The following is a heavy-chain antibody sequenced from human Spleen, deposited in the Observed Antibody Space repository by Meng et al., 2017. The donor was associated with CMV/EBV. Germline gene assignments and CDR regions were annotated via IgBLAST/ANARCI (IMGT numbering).Heavy chain of an antibody. D-gene: IGHD5-12*01. Sequence: GGSLRLSCAASGFTFGSYEMTWVRQAPGKGLEWILYINNRGSNKNYADSVRGRFTISRDNVKNSLYLQMDSLRAEDTALYYCAKGGGGYELDYWGQGTLVTVSS. CDR2: INNRGSNK. CDR3: AKGGGGYELDY. J-gene: IGHJ4*02. V-gene: IGHV3-48*03. CDR1: GFTFGSYE.